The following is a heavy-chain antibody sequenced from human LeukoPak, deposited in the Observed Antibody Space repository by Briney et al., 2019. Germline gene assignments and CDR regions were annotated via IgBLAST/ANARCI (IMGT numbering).Heavy chain of an antibody. J-gene: IGHJ4*02. CDR1: GFTLSTYW. CDR3: VRGAAATTGLLDY. Sequence: PGGSLRLSCAASGFTLSTYWMHWARQAPGKGLVWVSRFSSDGSTTNYADSVKGRFTISRDNAKNTLYLQMNSLRAEDTAVYYCVRGAAATTGLLDYWGRGTLVTVSS. D-gene: IGHD1-1*01. V-gene: IGHV3-74*01. CDR2: FSSDGSTT.